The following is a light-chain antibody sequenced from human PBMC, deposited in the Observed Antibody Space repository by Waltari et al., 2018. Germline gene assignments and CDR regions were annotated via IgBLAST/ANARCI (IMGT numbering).Light chain of an antibody. CDR2: CAS. CDR3: QRYEASPQT. CDR1: LYITNND. J-gene: IGKJ1*01. V-gene: IGKV3-20*01. Sequence: EIVSTQSPGTLSWSPGDSPNLSPRASLYITNNDIDWYQQKHGQAPRHLSHCASRCATGIPDRVSVSGYGTEFTLTIRMLEPEDYVVDYCQRYEASPQTFGQGTRVDIK.